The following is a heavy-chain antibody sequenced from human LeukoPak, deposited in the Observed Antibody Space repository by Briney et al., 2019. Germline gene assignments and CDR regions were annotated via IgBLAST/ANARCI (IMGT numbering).Heavy chain of an antibody. V-gene: IGHV3-30-3*01. CDR3: AREMVAAAGPSFDY. J-gene: IGHJ4*02. Sequence: LSLTCTVSGGSISSSSYYWGWIRQPPGKGLAWVAVISYDGSNKYYADSVKGRFTISRDNSKNTLYLQMNSLRAEDTAVYYCAREMVAAAGPSFDYWGQGTLVTVSS. CDR1: GGSISSSS. D-gene: IGHD6-13*01. CDR2: ISYDGSNK.